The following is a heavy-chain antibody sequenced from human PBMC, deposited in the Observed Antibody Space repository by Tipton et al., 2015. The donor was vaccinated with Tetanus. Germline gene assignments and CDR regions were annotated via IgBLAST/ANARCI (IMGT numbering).Heavy chain of an antibody. V-gene: IGHV3-30-3*01. CDR3: ARENSLTTSS. J-gene: IGHJ5*02. Sequence: SLRLSCAASGFTFSSYSMHWVRQIPGNGLEWVAVLSSDGSVTFYADSVKGRFTISRDNSKNTAYLQMNSLRAEDTAVYYCARENSLTTSSWGQGTLVTVSS. CDR1: GFTFSSYS. D-gene: IGHD1-14*01. CDR2: LSSDGSVT.